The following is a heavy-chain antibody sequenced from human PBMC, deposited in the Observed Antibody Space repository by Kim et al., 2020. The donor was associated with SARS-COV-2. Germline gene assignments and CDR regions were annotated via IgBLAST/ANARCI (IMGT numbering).Heavy chain of an antibody. D-gene: IGHD6-13*01. V-gene: IGHV4-39*01. Sequence: SETLSLTCTVSGGSLSSRRKYWGWLRQPQGMGLEWIGSIYYSGTTYYTPSHKCRVTITVDTSKNQFSLKLSSLTAADTAAYYCVSIAAHGWYYYYGMDVWGQGTTVTVSS. CDR2: IYYSGTT. J-gene: IGHJ6*02. CDR3: VSIAAHGWYYYYGMDV. CDR1: GGSLSSRRKY.